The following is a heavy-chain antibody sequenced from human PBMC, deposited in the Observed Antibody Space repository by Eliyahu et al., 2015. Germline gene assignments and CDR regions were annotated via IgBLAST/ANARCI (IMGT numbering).Heavy chain of an antibody. D-gene: IGHD6-6*01. CDR3: ARYPLPGSSSMHFDY. V-gene: IGHV1-46*01. CDR1: GYTFTSYY. J-gene: IGHJ4*02. CDR2: INPSGGST. Sequence: QVQLVQSGAEVKKPGASVKVSCKASGYTFTSYYMHWVRQAPGQGLEWMGIINPSGGSTSYAQKFQGRVTMTRDTSKSTVYMELSSLRSEDTAVYYCARYPLPGSSSMHFDYWGQGTLVTVSS.